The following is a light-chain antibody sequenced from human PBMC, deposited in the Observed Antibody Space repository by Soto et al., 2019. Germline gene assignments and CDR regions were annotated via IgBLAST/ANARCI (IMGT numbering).Light chain of an antibody. V-gene: IGLV1-40*01. J-gene: IGLJ2*01. CDR2: GDS. CDR3: QSYDSSLSAVV. CDR1: SSNFGAGYD. Sequence: QSVLTQPPSVSGAPGQRVTISCTGSSSNFGAGYDVHWYQQLPGTAPKLLIYGDSNRPSGVPDRFSGSKSGTSASLAITGLQAEDEADYYCQSYDSSLSAVVFGGGT.